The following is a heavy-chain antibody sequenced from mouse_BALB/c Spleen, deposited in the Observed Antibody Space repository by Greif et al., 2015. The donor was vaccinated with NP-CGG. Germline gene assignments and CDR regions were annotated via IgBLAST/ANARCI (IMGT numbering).Heavy chain of an antibody. CDR1: GYTFTSYW. J-gene: IGHJ2*01. Sequence: QVQLKQSGAELVKPGASVKLSCKASGYTFTSYWMHWVKQRPGQGLEWIGEINPSNGRTNYNEKFKSKATLTVDKSSSTAYMQLSSLTSEDSAVYYCARAHFDYWGQGTTLTVSS. V-gene: IGHV1S81*02. CDR2: INPSNGRT. CDR3: ARAHFDY.